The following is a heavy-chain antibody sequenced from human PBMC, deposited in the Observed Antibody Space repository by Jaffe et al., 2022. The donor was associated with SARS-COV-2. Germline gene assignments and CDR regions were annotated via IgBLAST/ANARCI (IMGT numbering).Heavy chain of an antibody. CDR2: ISAYTGNT. D-gene: IGHD3-10*01. CDR1: GYIFTTYG. V-gene: IGHV1-18*01. Sequence: VQLVQSGAEVKKPGASVKVSCKASGYIFTTYGIIWVRQAPGQGLEWMGWISAYTGNTNYAQKLQGRVTMTTDTSTSTAYMELRSLRSDDTAVYYCASLITMVRGVIRGAFDIWGQGTMVIVSS. CDR3: ASLITMVRGVIRGAFDI. J-gene: IGHJ3*02.